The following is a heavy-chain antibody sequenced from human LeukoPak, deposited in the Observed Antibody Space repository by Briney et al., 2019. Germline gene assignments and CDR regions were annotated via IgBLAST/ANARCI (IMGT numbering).Heavy chain of an antibody. Sequence: SETLSLTCTVSGGSISNYYWGWIRQPAGKGLEWIGRIYPSGVGNYNPSLKSRVTMSVDTSKSQFSLKLSSVTAADTAVYYCARVAVLPAAIWYFDYWGQGTLVTVSS. CDR3: ARVAVLPAAIWYFDY. CDR1: GGSISNYY. V-gene: IGHV4-4*07. D-gene: IGHD2-2*01. CDR2: IYPSGVG. J-gene: IGHJ4*02.